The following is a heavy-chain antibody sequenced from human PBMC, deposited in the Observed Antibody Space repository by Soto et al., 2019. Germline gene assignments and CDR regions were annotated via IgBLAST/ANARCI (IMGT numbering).Heavy chain of an antibody. V-gene: IGHV1-2*02. CDR3: ARESGYCSSTSCYTVGYYYGMDV. D-gene: IGHD2-2*02. CDR1: GGTFSSYA. J-gene: IGHJ6*02. Sequence: QVQLVQSGAEVKKPGSSVKVSCKASGGTFSSYAISWVRQAPGQGLEWMGWINPNSGGTNYAQKFQGRVTMTRDTSISTAYMELSRLRSDDTAVYYCARESGYCSSTSCYTVGYYYGMDVWGQGTTVTVSS. CDR2: INPNSGGT.